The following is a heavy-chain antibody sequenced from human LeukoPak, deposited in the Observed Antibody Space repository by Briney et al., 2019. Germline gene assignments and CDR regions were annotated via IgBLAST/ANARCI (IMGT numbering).Heavy chain of an antibody. D-gene: IGHD6-19*01. CDR2: INANSGDT. CDR1: GYTFTAYH. CDR3: ARLAVPPF. V-gene: IGHV1-2*02. Sequence: ASVKVSCQGSGYTFTAYHMHWVRQAPGQGLEWMGWINANSGDTNYAQKFQGRVTITRDTSINTAYMELSSLRSDDTAVYFCARLAVPPFWGQGTLVTVSA. J-gene: IGHJ4*02.